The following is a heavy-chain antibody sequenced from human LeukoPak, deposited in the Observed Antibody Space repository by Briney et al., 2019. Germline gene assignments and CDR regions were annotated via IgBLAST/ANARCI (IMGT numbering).Heavy chain of an antibody. CDR1: GYTFTSYY. J-gene: IGHJ5*02. D-gene: IGHD4-11*01. V-gene: IGHV1-46*01. Sequence: GASVKVSCTASGYTFTSYYMHWVRQAPGQGLEWMGIINPSGGSTSYAQKFQGRVTMTRDTSASTAYMELSSLRSEDTAVYYCARGLTVTVWFDPWGQGTLVTVSS. CDR3: ARGLTVTVWFDP. CDR2: INPSGGST.